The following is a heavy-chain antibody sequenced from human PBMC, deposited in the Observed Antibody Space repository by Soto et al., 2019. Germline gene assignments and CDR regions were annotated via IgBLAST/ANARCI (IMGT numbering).Heavy chain of an antibody. J-gene: IGHJ4*02. CDR3: AKSLTYYYDSSGQYYFDY. CDR2: ISGSGGST. Sequence: EVQLVESGGGLVQPGRSLRLSCAASGFTFDDYAMHWVRQAPGKGLEWVSGISGSGGSTYYADSVKGRFTISRDNSKNTLYLQMNSLRAEDTAVYYCAKSLTYYYDSSGQYYFDYWGQGTLVTVSS. CDR1: GFTFDDYA. V-gene: IGHV3-23*04. D-gene: IGHD3-22*01.